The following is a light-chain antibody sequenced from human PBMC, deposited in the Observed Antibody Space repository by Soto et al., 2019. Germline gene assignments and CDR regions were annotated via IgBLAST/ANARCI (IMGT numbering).Light chain of an antibody. CDR2: AAS. CDR1: QVMSSW. CDR3: QQSDSFPST. Sequence: DIQMTQSPSSVSAAVGERVTITCRASQVMSSWLAWYQQKPGKAPKLLIFAASTLQSGVPARFSGSGSRTEFTITISSMQPEDVVTYYCQQSDSFPSTFGQGTRLEIK. V-gene: IGKV1D-12*01. J-gene: IGKJ5*01.